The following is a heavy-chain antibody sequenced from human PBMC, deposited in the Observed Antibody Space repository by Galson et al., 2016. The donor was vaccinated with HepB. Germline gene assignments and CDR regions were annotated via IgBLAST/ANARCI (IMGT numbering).Heavy chain of an antibody. CDR2: IWHGGDT. CDR1: GGSIRTNNW. CDR3: TREDPQDFFDS. V-gene: IGHV4-4*01. J-gene: IGHJ4*02. Sequence: ETLSLTCDVSGGSIRTNNWWSWVRQPPGKGLEWIGQIWHGGDTNYSPSLKSRVTLSVDNSKNQFSLKLSSVTAAYTAVYFCTREDPQDFFDSWGPGTLVTVST.